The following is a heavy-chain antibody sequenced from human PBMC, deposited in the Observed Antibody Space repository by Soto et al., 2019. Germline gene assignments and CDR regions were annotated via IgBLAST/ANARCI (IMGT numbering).Heavy chain of an antibody. Sequence: QVQLVQSGAEVKKPGASVKVSCKASGYTFSTYYMHWVRQAPGQGLEWMGIINPSGGSTTYAQKFQGRVTMTRDTSTSTVYMELSSLRSEDTALYYCARSDFDWLSQARYYFDYWGQGTLVTVSS. CDR3: ARSDFDWLSQARYYFDY. J-gene: IGHJ4*02. D-gene: IGHD3-9*01. V-gene: IGHV1-46*01. CDR2: INPSGGST. CDR1: GYTFSTYY.